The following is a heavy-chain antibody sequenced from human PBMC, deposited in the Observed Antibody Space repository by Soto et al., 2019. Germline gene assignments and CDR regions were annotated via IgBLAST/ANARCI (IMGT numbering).Heavy chain of an antibody. J-gene: IGHJ4*02. D-gene: IGHD5-18*01. CDR3: ARDFEPYSYDFLLRY. V-gene: IGHV3-33*01. Sequence: PGGSLRLSCAASGFTFSSYGMHWVRQAPGKGLEWVAVIWYDGSNKYYADSVKGRFTISRDNSKNTLYLQMNSLRAEDTAVYYCARDFEPYSYDFLLRYWGQGTLVTVSS. CDR1: GFTFSSYG. CDR2: IWYDGSNK.